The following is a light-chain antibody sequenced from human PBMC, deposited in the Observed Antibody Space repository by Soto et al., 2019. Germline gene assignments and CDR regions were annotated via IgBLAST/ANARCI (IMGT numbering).Light chain of an antibody. CDR3: QQYNSYPLT. V-gene: IGKV1-5*01. CDR1: QSISSS. Sequence: DIQVTQSPSTLSASVGDRVTITCRASQSISSSLAWYHQKPGTAPKLLIYDASSLERGVPSRFSGSGSGTEFTLTISSLQPDDFATYYCQQYNSYPLTFGGGTKVEIK. CDR2: DAS. J-gene: IGKJ4*01.